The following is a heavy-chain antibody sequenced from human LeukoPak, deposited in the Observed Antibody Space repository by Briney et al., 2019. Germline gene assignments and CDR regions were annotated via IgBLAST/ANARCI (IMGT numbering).Heavy chain of an antibody. J-gene: IGHJ4*02. D-gene: IGHD1-26*01. CDR2: INPNNGGT. CDR3: VRDPSEVGAL. Sequence: ASVKVSCKASGYTFTNYYVHWVRQAPGQGLEWMGWINPNNGGTNYAQKFQGRVTMTSDTSISTAYMELSRLRSDDTAVYYCVRDPSEVGALWGQGSLVTVSS. V-gene: IGHV1-2*02. CDR1: GYTFTNYY.